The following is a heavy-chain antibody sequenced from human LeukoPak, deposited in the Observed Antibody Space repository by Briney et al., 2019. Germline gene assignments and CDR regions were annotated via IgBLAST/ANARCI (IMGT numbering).Heavy chain of an antibody. Sequence: SETLSLTCTVSGGSISSYYWNWIRQPPGKGLEWIGYIYYSGSTNYNPSLKSRVTISVDTSKNQFSLKVSSVTSADTGVYYCARDPRDGYRDAFDIWGQGKMVTVSS. V-gene: IGHV4-59*01. CDR3: ARDPRDGYRDAFDI. J-gene: IGHJ3*02. CDR1: GGSISSYY. CDR2: IYYSGST. D-gene: IGHD5-24*01.